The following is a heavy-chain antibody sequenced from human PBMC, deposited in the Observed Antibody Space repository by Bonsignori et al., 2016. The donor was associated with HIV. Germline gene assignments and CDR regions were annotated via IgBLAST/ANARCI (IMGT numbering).Heavy chain of an antibody. CDR2: ISAYNGNT. V-gene: IGHV1-18*01. Sequence: WVRQAPGQGLEWMGWISAYNGNTNYAQKLQGRVTMTTDTSTSTAYMELRSLRSDDTAVYYCASGNDFWSGPDVWGKGTTVTVSS. CDR3: ASGNDFWSGPDV. D-gene: IGHD3-3*01. J-gene: IGHJ6*04.